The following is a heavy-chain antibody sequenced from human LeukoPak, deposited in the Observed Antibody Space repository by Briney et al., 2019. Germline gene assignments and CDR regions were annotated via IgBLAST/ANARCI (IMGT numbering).Heavy chain of an antibody. CDR1: GFTSTSSA. Sequence: GGSLRLSCGASGFTSTSSAMTWVRQAPGKGLEWVSAISSGGTPYYAASVRGRFIISRDTSTNTLYLQVKSLTAEDTAVYYCAKPEVGVASIDCWGQGTLVTVSS. V-gene: IGHV3-23*01. J-gene: IGHJ4*02. D-gene: IGHD2-2*01. CDR2: ISSGGTP. CDR3: AKPEVGVASIDC.